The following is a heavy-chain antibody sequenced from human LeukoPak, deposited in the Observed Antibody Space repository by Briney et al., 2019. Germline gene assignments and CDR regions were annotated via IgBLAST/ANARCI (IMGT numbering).Heavy chain of an antibody. CDR3: AKAAGSYYYYFDY. Sequence: GGSLRLSCAASGFTFDDYAMHWVRQAPGKGLEWVSLISWNGGSTYYADSVKGRFTISRDNSINSLYLQMNSLRAEDTAFYYCAKAAGSYYYYFDYWGQGTLVTVSS. D-gene: IGHD1-26*01. J-gene: IGHJ4*02. V-gene: IGHV3-43D*03. CDR2: ISWNGGST. CDR1: GFTFDDYA.